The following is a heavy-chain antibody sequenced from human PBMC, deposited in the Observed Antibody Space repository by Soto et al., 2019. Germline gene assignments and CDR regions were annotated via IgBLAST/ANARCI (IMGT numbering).Heavy chain of an antibody. D-gene: IGHD5-18*01. CDR2: INPNSGGT. CDR1: GYTFTGYY. Sequence: VASVKVSCKASGYTFTGYYMHWVRQAPGQGLEWMGWINPNSGGTNYAQKFQGWVTMTRDTSISTAYMELSRLRSDDTAVYYCARGVDTAMVQYYYYGMDVWGQGTTVTVSS. J-gene: IGHJ6*02. CDR3: ARGVDTAMVQYYYYGMDV. V-gene: IGHV1-2*04.